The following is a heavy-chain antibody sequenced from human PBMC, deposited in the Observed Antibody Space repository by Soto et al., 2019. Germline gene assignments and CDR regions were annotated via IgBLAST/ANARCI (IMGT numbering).Heavy chain of an antibody. J-gene: IGHJ4*02. CDR2: MNPNSGNT. V-gene: IGHV1-8*01. CDR1: GYTFTSYD. CDR3: ARFLRGYDYMWGWYRTPLYFDY. Sequence: QVQLVQSGAEVQKPGASVKVSCKSSGYTFTSYDINWVRQATGQGLEWMGWMNPNSGNTGYAQKFQGRVTRNRNTSISTAYMEMSSLSSEETAVYYCARFLRGYDYMWGWYRTPLYFDYWGQGTLVTVSS. D-gene: IGHD3-16*02.